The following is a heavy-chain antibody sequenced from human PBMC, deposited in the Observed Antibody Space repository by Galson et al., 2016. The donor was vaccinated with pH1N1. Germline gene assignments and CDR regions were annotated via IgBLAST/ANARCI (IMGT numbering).Heavy chain of an antibody. J-gene: IGHJ4*02. CDR2: LIPVFGTA. D-gene: IGHD6-19*01. CDR3: AKRYRSVWYYCDY. Sequence: SVKVSCKASGGSFISHAITWVRQAPGQGLEWMGVLIPVFGTANYAQKFQGRVSLTTDESTSTASMELSSLTSEDTAVDYRAKRYRSVWYYCDYWGQGTLVTVAS. CDR1: GGSFISHA. V-gene: IGHV1-69*05.